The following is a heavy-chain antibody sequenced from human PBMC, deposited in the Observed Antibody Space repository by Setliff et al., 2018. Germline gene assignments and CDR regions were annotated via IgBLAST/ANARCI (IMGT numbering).Heavy chain of an antibody. V-gene: IGHV1-2*04. Sequence: GASVKVSCKASGYTFTGYYMHWVRQAPGQGREWMGWINPNSGGTNYAQKFQGWVTMTRDTSISTAYMELSRLRSDDTAVYYGARDLLYSGSYFGYYYGMDVWGQGTTVTVSS. D-gene: IGHD1-26*01. CDR1: GYTFTGYY. CDR3: ARDLLYSGSYFGYYYGMDV. CDR2: INPNSGGT. J-gene: IGHJ6*02.